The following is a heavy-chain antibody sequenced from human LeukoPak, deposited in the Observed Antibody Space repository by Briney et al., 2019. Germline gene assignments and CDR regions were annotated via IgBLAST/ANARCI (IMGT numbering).Heavy chain of an antibody. Sequence: ATVKVSCKASGYTFTSYGISWVRQAPGQGLEWMGWISAYNGNTNYAQKLQGRVTMTTDTSTSTAYMELRSLRSDDTAVYYCARANVLLWFGEFDYWGQGTLVTVSS. J-gene: IGHJ4*02. V-gene: IGHV1-18*04. CDR1: GYTFTSYG. D-gene: IGHD3-10*01. CDR3: ARANVLLWFGEFDY. CDR2: ISAYNGNT.